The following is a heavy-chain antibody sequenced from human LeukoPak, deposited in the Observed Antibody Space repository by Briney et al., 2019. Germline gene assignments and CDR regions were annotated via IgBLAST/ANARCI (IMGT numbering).Heavy chain of an antibody. CDR2: IYRDVSNT. Sequence: PGGSLRLTCAASGFTFSSYWMHWVRQAPGMGLVWVSHIYRDVSNTNYADSVKGRFTISRDNAKNTLYLQMNSLRAEDTAVYYCARGEKTYAFDIWGQGTIVTVSS. D-gene: IGHD5-24*01. CDR1: GFTFSSYW. J-gene: IGHJ3*02. CDR3: ARGEKTYAFDI. V-gene: IGHV3-74*01.